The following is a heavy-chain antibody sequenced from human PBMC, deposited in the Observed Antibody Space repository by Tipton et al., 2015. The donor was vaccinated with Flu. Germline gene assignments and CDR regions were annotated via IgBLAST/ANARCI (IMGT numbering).Heavy chain of an antibody. CDR2: IYYSGST. Sequence: GLVKPSETLSLTCTVSGGSTSSTSYYWGWIRQPPGMGPEWIATIYYSGSTFYNPSLKSRDTISIDTSKNHFSLKLTSVIASETAVYYCARTSGEADFDYWGQGTLVTVSS. V-gene: IGHV4-39*02. CDR1: GGSTSSTSYY. D-gene: IGHD1-26*01. CDR3: ARTSGEADFDY. J-gene: IGHJ4*02.